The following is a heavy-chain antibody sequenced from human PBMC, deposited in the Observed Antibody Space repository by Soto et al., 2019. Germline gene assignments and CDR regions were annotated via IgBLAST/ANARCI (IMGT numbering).Heavy chain of an antibody. CDR3: ARVGRYYDSSGYSVDF. J-gene: IGHJ4*02. Sequence: KTSETLSLTCTVSGGSTSSYYWSWIRQPPGKGLEWIGYISYSGSTNYNPSLKSRVTISVDTSKNQLSLKLSSVTAADTAVYYCARVGRYYDSSGYSVDFWGQGTLVTVSS. D-gene: IGHD3-22*01. CDR1: GGSTSSYY. V-gene: IGHV4-59*01. CDR2: ISYSGST.